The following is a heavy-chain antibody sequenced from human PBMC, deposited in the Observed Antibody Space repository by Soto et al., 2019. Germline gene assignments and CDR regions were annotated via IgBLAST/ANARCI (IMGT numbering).Heavy chain of an antibody. D-gene: IGHD3-10*01. V-gene: IGHV3-66*01. J-gene: IGHJ3*02. CDR2: IYSGGST. Sequence: GGSLRLSCAASGFTVSSNYMSWVRQAPGKGLEWVSVIYSGGSTYYADSVKGRFTISRDNSKNTLYLQMNSLRAEDTAVYYCARDRAVAGPDAFDIRGQGTMVTGSS. CDR3: ARDRAVAGPDAFDI. CDR1: GFTVSSNY.